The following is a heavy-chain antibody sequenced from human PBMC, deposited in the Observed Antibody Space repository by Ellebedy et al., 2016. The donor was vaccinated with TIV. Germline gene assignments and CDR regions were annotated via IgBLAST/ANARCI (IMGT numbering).Heavy chain of an antibody. CDR2: IRQDGGEK. Sequence: GGSLRLSCAASGFTFSNYWMSWVRQAPGKGLEWVANIRQDGGEKNYVDSVKGRFHISRDNAKNSVSLQMNSLRDEDTAVYYCARDQWLGRAYYFDYWGQGTLLTVSS. D-gene: IGHD6-19*01. V-gene: IGHV3-7*01. J-gene: IGHJ4*02. CDR1: GFTFSNYW. CDR3: ARDQWLGRAYYFDY.